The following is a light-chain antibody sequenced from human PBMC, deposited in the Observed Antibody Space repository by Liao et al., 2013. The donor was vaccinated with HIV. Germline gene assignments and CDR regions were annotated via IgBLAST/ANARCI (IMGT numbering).Light chain of an antibody. CDR2: EDR. CDR1: NIGSKS. V-gene: IGLV3-9*01. Sequence: SYELTQPPSVSVAPGKTARITCGGNNIGSKSVHWYQKKPGQAPVLAIYEDRNRPAGFPGRFSGSNSGNTATLTISGTQAMDEADYYCQAWDSSTLVVFGGGTKLTVL. J-gene: IGLJ2*01. CDR3: QAWDSSTLVV.